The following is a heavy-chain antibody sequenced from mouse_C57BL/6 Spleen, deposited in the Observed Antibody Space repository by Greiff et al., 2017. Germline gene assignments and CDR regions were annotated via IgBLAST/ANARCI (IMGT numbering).Heavy chain of an antibody. J-gene: IGHJ4*01. Sequence: QVQLQQPGAELVKPGASVKMSCKASGYTFTSYWITWVKQRPGQGLEWIGDIYPGSGSTNYNEKFKSKATLTVDTSSSTAYMQLSSLTSEDSAVYYCARRLGRPLYYAMDYWGQGTSVTVSS. D-gene: IGHD4-1*01. CDR3: ARRLGRPLYYAMDY. V-gene: IGHV1-55*01. CDR2: IYPGSGST. CDR1: GYTFTSYW.